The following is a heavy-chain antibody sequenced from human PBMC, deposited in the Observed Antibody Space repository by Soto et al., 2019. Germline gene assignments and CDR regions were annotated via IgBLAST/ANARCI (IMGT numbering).Heavy chain of an antibody. D-gene: IGHD2-2*01. Sequence: EVQLVESGGGLVQPGRSLRLSCAASAMHWVRQAPRKGLEWVSGISWNSGSIGYADSVKGRFTISRDNAKNSLYLQMNSLRAEDTALYYCAKGGQLLSEGGGYWGQGTLFTVSS. J-gene: IGHJ4*02. CDR3: AKGGQLLSEGGGY. CDR1: A. CDR2: ISWNSGSI. V-gene: IGHV3-9*01.